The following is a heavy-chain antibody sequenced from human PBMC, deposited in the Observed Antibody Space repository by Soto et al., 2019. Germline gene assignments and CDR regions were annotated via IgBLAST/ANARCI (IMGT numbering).Heavy chain of an antibody. V-gene: IGHV1-3*01. D-gene: IGHD3-10*01. CDR1: GYTFTSYA. Sequence: GASVKVSCKASGYTFTSYAMHLVRQAPGQRLEWMGWINAGNGNTKYSQKFQGRVTITRDTSASTAYMELSSLRSEDTAVYYCAAEALYGSAFDIWGQGTMVTVSS. J-gene: IGHJ3*02. CDR3: AAEALYGSAFDI. CDR2: INAGNGNT.